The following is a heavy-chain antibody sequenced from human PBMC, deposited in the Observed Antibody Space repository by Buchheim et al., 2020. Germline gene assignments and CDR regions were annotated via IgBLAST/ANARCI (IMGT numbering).Heavy chain of an antibody. D-gene: IGHD2/OR15-2a*01. J-gene: IGHJ4*02. CDR3: AKARGTRYYYLYFDS. V-gene: IGHV3-23*01. CDR1: GFTFSTYA. Sequence: EVQLLESGGGLGQPGGSLRLSCAASGFTFSTYAMSWVRQAPGKGLEWVSSISGSGGTTFYADSVEGRFTISRDNSKNTLYLQMNSLRAEDTAVYYCAKARGTRYYYLYFDSWGQGT. CDR2: ISGSGGTT.